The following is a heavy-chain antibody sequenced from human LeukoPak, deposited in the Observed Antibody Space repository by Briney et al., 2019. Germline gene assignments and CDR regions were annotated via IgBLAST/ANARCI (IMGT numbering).Heavy chain of an antibody. CDR3: AREGVTLVRGLISHYSYYYMDV. CDR2: MNPNSGDT. D-gene: IGHD3-10*01. CDR1: GYTFSNYV. Sequence: ASVKVSCKASGYTFSNYVIHWVRQATGQGLEWMGWMNPNSGDTDYAKNFQGRVSMTSNASISTTYMELSSLKSEDTAVYYCAREGVTLVRGLISHYSYYYMDVWGTGTTVTISS. J-gene: IGHJ6*03. V-gene: IGHV1-8*01.